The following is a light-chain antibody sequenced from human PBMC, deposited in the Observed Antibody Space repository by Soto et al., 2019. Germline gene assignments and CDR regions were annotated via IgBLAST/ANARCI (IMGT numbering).Light chain of an antibody. CDR2: GAS. J-gene: IGKJ4*01. V-gene: IGKV3-15*01. CDR3: QQYDSWPPLT. Sequence: EIVMSQSPATLSVSPGERATLSCRASQSVSGNLAWYQQKPGQAPRLLIYGASTRTTGIPARFSGSGSGTEFTLTISSLQPEDFAVYYCQQYDSWPPLTFGGGTKVEIK. CDR1: QSVSGN.